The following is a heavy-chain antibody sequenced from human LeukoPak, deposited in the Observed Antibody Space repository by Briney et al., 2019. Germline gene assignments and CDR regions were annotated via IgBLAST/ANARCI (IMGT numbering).Heavy chain of an antibody. CDR1: VFTFSNAW. CDR3: TTGGAVAY. J-gene: IGHJ4*02. D-gene: IGHD6-19*01. V-gene: IGHV3-15*01. CDR2: IKSKTDGGTT. Sequence: PGGSPRLSCAASVFTFSNAWMSWVRQAPGKGLEWVGRIKSKTDGGTTDYAAPVKGRFTISRDDSKHTLYLQIKRRKTEDTAVYGSTTGGAVAYWGQGTLVTVSS.